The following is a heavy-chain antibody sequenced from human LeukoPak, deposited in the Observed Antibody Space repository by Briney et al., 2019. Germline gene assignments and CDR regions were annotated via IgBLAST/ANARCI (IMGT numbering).Heavy chain of an antibody. CDR1: GYTFTSYG. Sequence: ALVKVSCKASGYTFTSYGISWVRQAPGQGLEWMGWISAYNGNTNYAQKLQGRVTMTTDTSTSTAYMELRSLRSDDTAVYYCARVAGDCSSTSCYLAPSLDFDYWGQGTLVTVSS. J-gene: IGHJ4*02. D-gene: IGHD2-2*01. CDR2: ISAYNGNT. CDR3: ARVAGDCSSTSCYLAPSLDFDY. V-gene: IGHV1-18*01.